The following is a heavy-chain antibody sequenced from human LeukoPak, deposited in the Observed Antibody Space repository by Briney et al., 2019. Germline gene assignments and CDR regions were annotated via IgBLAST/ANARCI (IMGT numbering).Heavy chain of an antibody. CDR2: INPNSGGT. Sequence: SVKVSCKASGYTFTGHYMHWVRQAPGQGLEWMGWINPNSGGTNYAQKFQGRVTMTRDTSISTAYMELSRLRSDDTAVYYCARVSTYYYDSSGYYRFDYWGQGTLVTVSS. CDR1: GYTFTGHY. J-gene: IGHJ4*02. V-gene: IGHV1-2*02. CDR3: ARVSTYYYDSSGYYRFDY. D-gene: IGHD3-22*01.